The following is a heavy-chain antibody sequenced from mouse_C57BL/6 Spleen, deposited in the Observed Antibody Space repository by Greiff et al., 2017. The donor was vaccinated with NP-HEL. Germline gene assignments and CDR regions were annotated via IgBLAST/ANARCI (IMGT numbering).Heavy chain of an antibody. CDR1: GYSITSGYY. CDR2: ISYDGSN. J-gene: IGHJ3*01. D-gene: IGHD2-3*01. Sequence: EVQLQESGPGLVKPSQSLSLTCSVTGYSITSGYYWNWIRQFPGNKLEWMGYISYDGSNNYNPSLKNRISITRDTSKNQFFLKLNSVTTEDTATYYCARDDDGYPWFAYWGQGTLVTVSA. V-gene: IGHV3-6*01. CDR3: ARDDDGYPWFAY.